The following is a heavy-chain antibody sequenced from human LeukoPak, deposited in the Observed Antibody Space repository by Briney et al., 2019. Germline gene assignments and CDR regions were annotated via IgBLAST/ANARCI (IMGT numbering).Heavy chain of an antibody. CDR2: IYSIGST. CDR1: GASVSSGSYY. Sequence: KPSETLSLTCTVSGASVSSGSYYWSWIRQPPGKRLEWIGCIYSIGSTNYNPSLKSRATISADTSKNQFSLRLSSVTAADTAVYYCARHPQTYSYDKGEYFQHWGQGTLVTVSS. CDR3: ARHPQTYSYDKGEYFQH. D-gene: IGHD3-22*01. V-gene: IGHV4-61*01. J-gene: IGHJ1*01.